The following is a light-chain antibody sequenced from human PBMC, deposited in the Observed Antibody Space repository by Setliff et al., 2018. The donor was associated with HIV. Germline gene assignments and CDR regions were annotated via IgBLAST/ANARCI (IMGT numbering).Light chain of an antibody. CDR3: SSYAGSIYYV. V-gene: IGLV2-14*02. CDR2: EVT. Sequence: QSALTQPASVSGSPGQSITISCTGTSSDVGSYNLVSWYQQHPGKAPKLMIYEVTKRPSGVPDRFSGYKSGNTASLTVSGLQAEDEADYYCSSYAGSIYYVFGTGTKVTVL. CDR1: SSDVGSYNL. J-gene: IGLJ1*01.